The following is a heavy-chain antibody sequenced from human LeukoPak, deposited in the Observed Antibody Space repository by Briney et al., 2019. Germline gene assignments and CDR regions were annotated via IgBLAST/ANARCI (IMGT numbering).Heavy chain of an antibody. Sequence: SETLSLTCTVSGGSITSYYWSWIRQPPGKGLEWIGYIFYSGSTKYNPSLKSRVTISLDTSKNQFSLKVRLVTAADTAVYYCARDPGAAAGPYYYYAMDVWGQGTTVTVSS. CDR1: GGSITSYY. CDR3: ARDPGAAAGPYYYYAMDV. CDR2: IFYSGST. D-gene: IGHD6-13*01. V-gene: IGHV4-59*01. J-gene: IGHJ6*02.